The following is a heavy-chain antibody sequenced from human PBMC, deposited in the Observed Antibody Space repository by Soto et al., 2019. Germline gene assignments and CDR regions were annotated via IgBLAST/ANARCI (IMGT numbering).Heavy chain of an antibody. J-gene: IGHJ3*02. D-gene: IGHD6-19*01. CDR3: AKTTDGWFSAFEI. V-gene: IGHV3-23*01. Sequence: GGSLRLSCAASGFIFISYAMSWVRQAPWKGLEWVSAISGSGTTAYYADSVKGRFTFSRDNSKKTMYLQMNSLRAEDTAVYYCAKTTDGWFSAFEIWGQGTMVTVSS. CDR2: ISGSGTTA. CDR1: GFIFISYA.